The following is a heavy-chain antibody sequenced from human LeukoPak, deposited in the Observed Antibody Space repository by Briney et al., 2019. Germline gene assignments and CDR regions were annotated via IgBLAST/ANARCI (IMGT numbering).Heavy chain of an antibody. CDR2: ISSGGDIM. Sequence: PGGSLRLSCAASGLRFSDYYVSWIRQAPGKGLQWVSYISSGGDIMHYADSVKGRFTSSRDNAKNSLYLQMNSLRAEDTAVYYCARRDHGDYGEEYWGQGTLVTVSS. CDR1: GLRFSDYY. CDR3: ARRDHGDYGEEY. V-gene: IGHV3-11*04. J-gene: IGHJ4*02. D-gene: IGHD4-17*01.